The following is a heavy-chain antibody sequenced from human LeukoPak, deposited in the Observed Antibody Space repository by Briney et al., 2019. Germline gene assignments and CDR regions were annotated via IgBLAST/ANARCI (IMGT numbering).Heavy chain of an antibody. J-gene: IGHJ4*02. CDR1: GFTFSSYG. CDR2: ISGSGYNT. V-gene: IGHV3-23*01. CDR3: AKHSGSYFIYYIDS. D-gene: IGHD1-26*01. Sequence: GGSLRLSCAASGFTFSSYGMSWVRQAPGKGLEWVSTISGSGYNTCYADSVKGRFTISRDNSANTLYLQMNSLRAEDTALYYCAKHSGSYFIYYIDSWGQGTLATVSS.